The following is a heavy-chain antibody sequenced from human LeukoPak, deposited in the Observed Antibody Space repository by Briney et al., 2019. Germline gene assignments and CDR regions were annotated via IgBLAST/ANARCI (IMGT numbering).Heavy chain of an antibody. D-gene: IGHD1-26*01. J-gene: IGHJ4*02. CDR1: GFTFSSYG. Sequence: GRSLRLSCAASGFTFSSYGMHWVRQAPGKGLEWVAVISYDGSNKYYADSVKGRFTISRDNSKNTLYLQMNSLRAEDTAVYCCARDAVGSGSEGFDYWGQGTLVTVSS. CDR3: ARDAVGSGSEGFDY. V-gene: IGHV3-30*03. CDR2: ISYDGSNK.